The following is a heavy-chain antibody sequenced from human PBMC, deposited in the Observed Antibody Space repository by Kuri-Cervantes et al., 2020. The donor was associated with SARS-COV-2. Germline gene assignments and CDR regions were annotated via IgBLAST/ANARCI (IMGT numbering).Heavy chain of an antibody. V-gene: IGHV4-61*05. CDR3: ARITIFGVVISGAFDI. CDR2: IYYSGST. J-gene: IGHJ3*02. CDR1: GGSISSSSYY. D-gene: IGHD3-3*01. Sequence: GSLRLSCTVSGGSISSSSYYWGWIRQPPGKGLEWIGYIYYSGSTNYNPSLKSRVTISVDTSKNQFSLKLSSVTAADTAVYYCARITIFGVVISGAFDIWGQGTMVTVSS.